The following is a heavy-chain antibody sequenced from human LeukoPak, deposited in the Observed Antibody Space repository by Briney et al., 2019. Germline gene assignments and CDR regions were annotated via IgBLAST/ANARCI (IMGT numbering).Heavy chain of an antibody. V-gene: IGHV4-34*01. CDR1: GGSFSGYY. CDR3: ARDRGSGWYEEFDY. Sequence: SETLSLTCAVYGGSFSGYYWSWIRQPPGKGLEWIGEINHSGSTNYNPSLKGRVTISVDTSKNQFSLKLSSVTAADTAVYYCARDRGSGWYEEFDYWGQGTLVTVSS. D-gene: IGHD6-19*01. J-gene: IGHJ4*02. CDR2: INHSGST.